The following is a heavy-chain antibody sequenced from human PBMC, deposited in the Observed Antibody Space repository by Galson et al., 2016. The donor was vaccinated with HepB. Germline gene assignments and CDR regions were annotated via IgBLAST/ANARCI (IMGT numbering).Heavy chain of an antibody. Sequence: SETLSLTCTVSGGSISSGGYYWSWIRQLPGKGLEWIGYIFDSGSTSYNPSLKSRVTMSVDTSKNQFSLRLSSVAAADTAVYYCARGNYDSRGYYFDYWGQGTLVTVSS. CDR3: ARGNYDSRGYYFDY. J-gene: IGHJ4*02. CDR2: IFDSGST. V-gene: IGHV4-61*08. D-gene: IGHD3-22*01. CDR1: GGSISSGGYY.